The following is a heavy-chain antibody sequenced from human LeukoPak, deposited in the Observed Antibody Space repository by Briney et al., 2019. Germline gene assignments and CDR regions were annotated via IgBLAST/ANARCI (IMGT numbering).Heavy chain of an antibody. J-gene: IGHJ4*02. CDR1: GGSFSGYY. CDR2: INHSGST. V-gene: IGHV4-34*01. CDR3: ARLIAAAGTRYFDY. D-gene: IGHD6-13*01. Sequence: SETLSLICAVYGGSFSGYYWSWIRQPPGKGLEWIGEINHSGSTNYNPSLKSRVTISVDTSKNQFSLKLSSVTAADTAVYYCARLIAAAGTRYFDYWGQGTLVTVSS.